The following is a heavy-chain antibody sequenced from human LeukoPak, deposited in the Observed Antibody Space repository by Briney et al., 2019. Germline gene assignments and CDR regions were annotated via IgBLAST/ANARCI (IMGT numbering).Heavy chain of an antibody. V-gene: IGHV4-59*12. J-gene: IGHJ4*02. CDR2: IYYSGST. Sequence: PSETLSLTCTVSGGSISSYYWSWIRQPPGKGLEWIGYIYYSGSTNYNPSLKSRVTISVDKSKNQFSLKLSSVTAADTAVYYCARGGYGSGSYRDYWGQGTLVTVSS. D-gene: IGHD3-10*01. CDR3: ARGGYGSGSYRDY. CDR1: GGSISSYY.